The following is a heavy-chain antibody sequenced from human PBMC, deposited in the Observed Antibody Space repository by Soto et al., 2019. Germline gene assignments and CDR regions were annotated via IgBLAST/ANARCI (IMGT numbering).Heavy chain of an antibody. D-gene: IGHD3-3*01. CDR1: GFSFSTFA. Sequence: QAYLVESGGGVVQPGRSLRLSCAASGFSFSTFALHWVRQAPGEGLEWVALISHDGRNEKYAESVKGRFTISRDNSKNTVYMQMVSLRLEDTGVYYCARDGLPDDFRSGGYWFDPWGQGTQVTVSS. V-gene: IGHV3-30-3*01. CDR2: ISHDGRNE. CDR3: ARDGLPDDFRSGGYWFDP. J-gene: IGHJ5*02.